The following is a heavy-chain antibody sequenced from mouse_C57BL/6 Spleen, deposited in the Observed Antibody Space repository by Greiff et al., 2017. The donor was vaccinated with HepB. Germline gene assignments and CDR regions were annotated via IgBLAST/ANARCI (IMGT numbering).Heavy chain of an antibody. D-gene: IGHD1-1*01. V-gene: IGHV3-1*01. CDR3: ARSTTVVAHWYFDV. J-gene: IGHJ1*03. Sequence: VQLKESGPGMVKPSQSLSLTCTVTGYSITSGYDWHWIRHFPGNKLEWMGYISYSGSTNYNPALKSRISITHDTSKNHFFLKLNSVTTEDTATYDCARSTTVVAHWYFDVWGTGTTVTVSS. CDR1: GYSITSGYD. CDR2: ISYSGST.